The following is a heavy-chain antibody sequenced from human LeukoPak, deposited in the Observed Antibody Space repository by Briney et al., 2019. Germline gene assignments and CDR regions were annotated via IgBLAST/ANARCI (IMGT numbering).Heavy chain of an antibody. V-gene: IGHV1-69*13. CDR2: IIPIFGTA. D-gene: IGHD5-18*01. J-gene: IGHJ4*02. Sequence: GASVKVSCKTSGYTFTNYGISWVRQAPGQGLEWMGGIIPIFGTANYAQKFQGRVTITADESTSTAYMELSSLRSEDTAVYYCARVDTPRGYSLGWSFDYWGQGTLVTVSS. CDR1: GYTFTNYG. CDR3: ARVDTPRGYSLGWSFDY.